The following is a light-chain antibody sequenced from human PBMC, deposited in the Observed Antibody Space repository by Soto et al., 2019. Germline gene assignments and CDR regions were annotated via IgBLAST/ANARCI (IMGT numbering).Light chain of an antibody. V-gene: IGKV3-20*01. CDR3: QQYGSSPWT. J-gene: IGKJ1*01. Sequence: VLAEPPGTLSLSPGERATLSCRASQSVSSSYLAWYKQKPGQAPRLLIYGASSRATGIPDRFSGSGSGTDFTLTISRLEPEDFAVYYCQQYGSSPWTFGQGTKVAIK. CDR2: GAS. CDR1: QSVSSSY.